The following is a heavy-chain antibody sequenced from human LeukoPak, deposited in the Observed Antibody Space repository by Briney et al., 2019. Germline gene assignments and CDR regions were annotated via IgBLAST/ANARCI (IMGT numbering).Heavy chain of an antibody. D-gene: IGHD5-12*01. CDR1: GFTFSSYA. CDR3: AKDVDIVATTLFDY. J-gene: IGHJ4*02. V-gene: IGHV3-23*01. CDR2: ISGSGGST. Sequence: GGSLRLSCAASGFTFSSYAMSRVRQAPGTGLEWVTAISGSGGSTYYADSVKARFTISRDNSKNTLYLQMNSLRADDTAVYYCAKDVDIVATTLFDYWGQGTLVTVSS.